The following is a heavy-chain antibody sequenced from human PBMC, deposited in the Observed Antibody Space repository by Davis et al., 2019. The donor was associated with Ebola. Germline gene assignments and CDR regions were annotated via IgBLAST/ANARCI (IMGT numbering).Heavy chain of an antibody. Sequence: GSLRLSCTVSGGSISSSSYYWGWIRQPPGKGLEWIGSIYYSGSTYYNPSLKSRVTISVDTSKNQFSLKLSSVTAADTAVYYCARTLYSSSSSFDYWGQGTLVTVSS. CDR3: ARTLYSSSSSFDY. J-gene: IGHJ4*02. CDR1: GGSISSSSYY. V-gene: IGHV4-39*01. D-gene: IGHD6-6*01. CDR2: IYYSGST.